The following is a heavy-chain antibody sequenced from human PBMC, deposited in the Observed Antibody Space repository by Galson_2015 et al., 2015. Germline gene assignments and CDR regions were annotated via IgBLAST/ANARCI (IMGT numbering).Heavy chain of an antibody. CDR2: IIPIFGIA. J-gene: IGHJ4*02. V-gene: IGHV1-69*10. CDR1: GGTFSSYA. Sequence: SVKVSCKASGGTFSSYAISWVRQAPGQGLEWMGGIIPIFGIANYAQKFQGRVTITADKSTSTAYMELSSLRSEDTAVYYCARDITGDRGGLDYWGQGTLVTVSS. D-gene: IGHD7-27*01. CDR3: ARDITGDRGGLDY.